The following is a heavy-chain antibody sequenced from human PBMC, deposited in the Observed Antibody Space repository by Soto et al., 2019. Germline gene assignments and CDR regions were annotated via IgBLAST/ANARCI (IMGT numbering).Heavy chain of an antibody. CDR1: GYSISSGSY. D-gene: IGHD6-19*01. Sequence: SETLSLTCTASGYSISSGSYWGWIRQPPGKGPAWIASIYHGGTTFYNPSLKSRVTVSVDKSNNQFSLKLSSVTAADTAVYYCAKAHVMVVAGSCFDYWGHGTLVTVSS. CDR3: AKAHVMVVAGSCFDY. V-gene: IGHV4-38-2*02. CDR2: IYHGGTT. J-gene: IGHJ4*01.